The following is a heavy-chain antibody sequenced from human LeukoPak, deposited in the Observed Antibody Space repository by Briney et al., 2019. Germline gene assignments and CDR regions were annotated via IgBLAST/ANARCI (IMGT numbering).Heavy chain of an antibody. V-gene: IGHV3-30*19. D-gene: IGHD5-12*01. CDR3: ARFSRRGYSGYDPID. J-gene: IGHJ4*02. CDR1: GFTFRTYG. Sequence: SGGSLRLSCAASGFTFRTYGMHWVRQAPGKGLEWVAVISYDGSNKYYADSVKGRFTISRDNSKNTLYLQMNSLRAEDTAVYYCARFSRRGYSGYDPIDWGQGTLVTVSS. CDR2: ISYDGSNK.